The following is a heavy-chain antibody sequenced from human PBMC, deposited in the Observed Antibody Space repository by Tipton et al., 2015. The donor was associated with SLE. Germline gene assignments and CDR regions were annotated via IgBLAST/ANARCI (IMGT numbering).Heavy chain of an antibody. V-gene: IGHV4-59*01. J-gene: IGHJ2*01. CDR1: GGSIGYNY. CDR3: ARRVGYSTSSWYFDL. CDR2: VFYSGAT. D-gene: IGHD6-6*01. Sequence: GLVKPSETLSLTCSVSGGSIGYNYWNWIRQPPGKGLEWIGYVFYSGATSYNPSLKSRVTMSVDTAKNQFSLRLNSVTAADTAVYYCARRVGYSTSSWYFDLWGRGTLVTVSS.